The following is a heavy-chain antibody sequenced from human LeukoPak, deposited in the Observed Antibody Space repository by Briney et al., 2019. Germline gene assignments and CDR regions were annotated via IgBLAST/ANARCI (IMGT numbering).Heavy chain of an antibody. CDR1: GGFISRYY. CDR2: ADHSGDT. CDR3: ARAAMDSSLWRGYKSFYFDN. V-gene: IGHV4-59*01. D-gene: IGHD3-3*01. J-gene: IGHJ4*02. Sequence: PSETLSLTCTVSGGFISRYYWSWIRQPPGKGLEWIGYADHSGDTKHNPSLKSRVTISVDTSKKQISLKLGSVTAADTATYFCARAAMDSSLWRGYKSFYFDNWGQGTLVTVSS.